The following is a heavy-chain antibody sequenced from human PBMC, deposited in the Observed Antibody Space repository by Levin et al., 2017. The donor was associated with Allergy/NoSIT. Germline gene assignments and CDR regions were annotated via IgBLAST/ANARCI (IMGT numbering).Heavy chain of an antibody. D-gene: IGHD3-3*01. J-gene: IGHJ4*02. Sequence: GGSLRLSCAASGFTVSSNYMSWVRQAPGKGLEWVSVIYSGGSTYYADSVKGRFTISRDNSKNTLYLQMNSLRAEDTAVYYCARVEWSGYYYFDYWGQGTLVTVSS. CDR3: ARVEWSGYYYFDY. CDR2: IYSGGST. CDR1: GFTVSSNY. V-gene: IGHV3-53*01.